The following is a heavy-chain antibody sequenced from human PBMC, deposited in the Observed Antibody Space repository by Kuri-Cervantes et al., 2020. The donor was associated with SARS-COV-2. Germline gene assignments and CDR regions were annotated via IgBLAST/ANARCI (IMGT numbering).Heavy chain of an antibody. CDR2: INPNSGGT. CDR3: ATGMVRGVIQSYYYGMDV. V-gene: IGHV1-2*04. D-gene: IGHD3-10*01. Sequence: ASVQVTCKASGYSFSGYYIYWLRQAPGQGIEWRGWINPNSGGTNYAQKSQGWVTMTRDTSISTAYMELSRLRSDDTAVYYCATGMVRGVIQSYYYGMDVWGQGTTVTVSS. J-gene: IGHJ6*02. CDR1: GYSFSGYY.